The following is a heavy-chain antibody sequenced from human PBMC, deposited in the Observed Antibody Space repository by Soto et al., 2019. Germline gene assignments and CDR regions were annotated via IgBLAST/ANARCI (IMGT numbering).Heavy chain of an antibody. V-gene: IGHV1-18*01. CDR3: ARGRYGDY. D-gene: IGHD1-1*01. J-gene: IGHJ4*02. CDR1: GYTFTSYG. CDR2: ISAHNGNT. Sequence: GAEVKKPGASVKVPCKASGYTFTSYGITWVRQAPGQGLEWMGWISAHNGNTDYAQKLQGRVIVTRDTSTSTAYMELRSLISDDTAVYYCARGRYGDYWGQGALVTVSS.